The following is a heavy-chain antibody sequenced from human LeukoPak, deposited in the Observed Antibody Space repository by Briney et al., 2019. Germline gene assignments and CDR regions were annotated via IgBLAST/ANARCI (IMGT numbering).Heavy chain of an antibody. V-gene: IGHV4-59*01. J-gene: IGHJ3*01. CDR1: LGSIGSYS. Sequence: SETLSLTFTVSLGSIGSYSGSWMREPPGGGLEWIQYIYYSTSTNYNPSLKSRVTISVDTSKNQFSLRLSSVTAADTAVYYCARWTYHYDSSGYSYWDFDNWGQGTMVTVSS. CDR3: ARWTYHYDSSGYSYWDFDN. D-gene: IGHD3-22*01. CDR2: IYYSTST.